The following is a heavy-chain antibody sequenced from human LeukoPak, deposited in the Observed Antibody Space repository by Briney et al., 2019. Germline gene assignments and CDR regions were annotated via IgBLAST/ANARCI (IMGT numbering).Heavy chain of an antibody. Sequence: PGGSLRLSCATSGFSFSSYAMSWVRQAPGKGLEWVAVISYDGSNKYYADSVKGRFTISRDNSKNTLYLQMNSLRAEDTAVYYCARNGDYYDSSGYYPLDYWGQGTLVTVSS. CDR2: ISYDGSNK. CDR3: ARNGDYYDSSGYYPLDY. J-gene: IGHJ4*02. V-gene: IGHV3-30*04. D-gene: IGHD3-22*01. CDR1: GFSFSSYA.